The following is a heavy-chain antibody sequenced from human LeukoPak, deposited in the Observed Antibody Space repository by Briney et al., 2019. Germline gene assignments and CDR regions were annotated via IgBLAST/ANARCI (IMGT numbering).Heavy chain of an antibody. CDR2: IYYSGST. V-gene: IGHV4-39*07. CDR1: GASISGTAYY. CDR3: ARVWGSSWYDWRYYFDY. Sequence: SETLSLTCTVSGASISGTAYYWGWVRQPPRKGLEWIGNIYYSGSTYYNPSLKSRVTISVDTSKNQFSLKLSSVTAADTAVYYCARVWGSSWYDWRYYFDYWGQGTLVTVSS. D-gene: IGHD6-13*01. J-gene: IGHJ4*02.